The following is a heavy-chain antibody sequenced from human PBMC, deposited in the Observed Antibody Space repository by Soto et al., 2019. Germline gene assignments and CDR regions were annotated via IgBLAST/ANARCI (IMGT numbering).Heavy chain of an antibody. J-gene: IGHJ6*02. CDR2: ISAYNGNT. V-gene: IGHV1-18*01. Sequence: PVKVSCKASGYTFTSYGISWERQAPGQGLEWMGWISAYNGNTNYAQKLQGRVTMTTDTSTSTAYMELSSLRSEDTAVYYCARDEVVVVPAAISYYYYGMDVWGQGTTVTVSS. CDR1: GYTFTSYG. D-gene: IGHD2-2*01. CDR3: ARDEVVVVPAAISYYYYGMDV.